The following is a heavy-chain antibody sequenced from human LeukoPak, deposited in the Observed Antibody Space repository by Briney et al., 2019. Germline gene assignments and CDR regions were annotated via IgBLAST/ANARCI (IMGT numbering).Heavy chain of an antibody. V-gene: IGHV3-23*01. CDR3: ARRAGVYSHPYDY. D-gene: IGHD4-23*01. Sequence: GGSLRLSCAASGFTFSSYAMSWVRQAPGKGLVWVSSISSSGGGSRIYYADSVKGRFTISRDNSKNTLYLQMNSLRAEDTAVYYCARRAGVYSHPYDYWGQGTLVTVSS. CDR1: GFTFSSYA. J-gene: IGHJ4*02. CDR2: ISSSGGGSRI.